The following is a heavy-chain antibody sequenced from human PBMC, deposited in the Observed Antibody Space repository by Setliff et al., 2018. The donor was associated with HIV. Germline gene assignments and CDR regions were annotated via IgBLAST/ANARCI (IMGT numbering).Heavy chain of an antibody. J-gene: IGHJ6*03. V-gene: IGHV3-74*01. D-gene: IGHD3-22*01. Sequence: PGGSLRLSCAASGFTFSDYWMHWVRQAPGKGQGWVSRINTDGSTTSYADSVKCRFTISIDNAKNTLYLQMNSLRAEDTAVYYCARAEFYYDLPHYYYFMDVWGKGTTVTVSS. CDR3: ARAEFYYDLPHYYYFMDV. CDR2: INTDGSTT. CDR1: GFTFSDYW.